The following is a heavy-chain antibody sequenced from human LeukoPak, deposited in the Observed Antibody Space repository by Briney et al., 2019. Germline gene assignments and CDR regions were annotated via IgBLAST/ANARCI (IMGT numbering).Heavy chain of an antibody. V-gene: IGHV1-18*01. D-gene: IGHD5-18*01. CDR1: GYNFNRYT. CDR2: VSTSNGAT. Sequence: ASVKVSCKTSGYNFNRYTITWVRQAPGQGLEWMGWVSTSNGATNYAEKSQGRVTMTTETVTKTAYMELRRLQSGDTAMYFCARVSDTSMVTPGFDSWGQGILVTVSS. CDR3: ARVSDTSMVTPGFDS. J-gene: IGHJ4*02.